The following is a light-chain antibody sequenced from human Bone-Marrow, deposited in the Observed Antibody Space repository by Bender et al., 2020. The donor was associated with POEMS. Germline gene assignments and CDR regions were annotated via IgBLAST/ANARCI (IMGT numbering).Light chain of an antibody. CDR1: SIVSRS. CDR2: DST. J-gene: IGLJ3*02. Sequence: SYVLTQPPSVSVAPGQTARITCGGNSIVSRSVHWYQQKPGQAPVLVVYDSTDRPLGIPERFSGSDSGDTATLTINRVEAGDEADYYCQVWESTPDNFWVFGGGTKLTVL. CDR3: QVWESTPDNFWV. V-gene: IGLV3-21*02.